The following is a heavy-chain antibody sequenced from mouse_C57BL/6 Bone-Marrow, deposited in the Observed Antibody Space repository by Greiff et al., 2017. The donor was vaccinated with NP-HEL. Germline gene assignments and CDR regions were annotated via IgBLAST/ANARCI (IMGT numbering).Heavy chain of an antibody. CDR1: GYDFSNYW. Sequence: VQGVESGAELVKPGASVKISCKASGYDFSNYWMNWVKQRPGKGLEWIGQIYPGDGDTNYNGKFKDKATLTADTSSSTAYMQLSRLTSEDSAVYFCARGAYWGQGTLVTVSA. CDR2: IYPGDGDT. V-gene: IGHV1-80*01. J-gene: IGHJ3*01. CDR3: ARGAY.